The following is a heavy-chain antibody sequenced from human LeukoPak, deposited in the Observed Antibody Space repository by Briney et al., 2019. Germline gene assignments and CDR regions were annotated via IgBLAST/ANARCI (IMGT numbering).Heavy chain of an antibody. CDR2: IKEDGSEK. CDR3: ARDTSGPES. V-gene: IGHV3-7*03. Sequence: GRSLRLSCAASGFTFSSYWMSWVRQAPGKGLEWVANIKEDGSEKYYVDSVKGRFTISRDNAKDSLFLQMNSLRAEDTALYYCARDTSGPESWGQGTLVTVSS. CDR1: GFTFSSYW. D-gene: IGHD6-19*01. J-gene: IGHJ4*02.